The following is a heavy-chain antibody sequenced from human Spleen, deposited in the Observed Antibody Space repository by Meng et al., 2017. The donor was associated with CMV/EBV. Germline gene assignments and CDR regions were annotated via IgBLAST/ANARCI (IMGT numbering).Heavy chain of an antibody. J-gene: IGHJ4*02. V-gene: IGHV1-58*01. Sequence: SVKVSCKASGFTFSRPAVQWIRQARGQRLEWMGWIIFGSGNTKYAQKFQERVTITRDVSTSTAYMEVSSLRSDDTAIYYCAADLSWELLPLDFGYWGQGTRVTVSS. CDR1: GFTFSRPA. D-gene: IGHD1-26*01. CDR3: AADLSWELLPLDFGY. CDR2: IIFGSGNT.